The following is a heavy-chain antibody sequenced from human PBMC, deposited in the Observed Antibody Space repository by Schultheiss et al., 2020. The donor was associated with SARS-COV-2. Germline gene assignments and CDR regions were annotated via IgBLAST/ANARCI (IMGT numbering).Heavy chain of an antibody. CDR1: GYTFTGYY. CDR3: AKLNGYYYYGMDV. J-gene: IGHJ6*02. Sequence: ASVKVSCKASGYTFTGYYMHWVRQAPGQGLEWMGWINPNSGGTNYAQKFQGRVTMTRNTSISTAYMELSSLRSEDTAVYYCAKLNGYYYYGMDVWGQGTTVTVSS. CDR2: INPNSGGT. V-gene: IGHV1-2*02.